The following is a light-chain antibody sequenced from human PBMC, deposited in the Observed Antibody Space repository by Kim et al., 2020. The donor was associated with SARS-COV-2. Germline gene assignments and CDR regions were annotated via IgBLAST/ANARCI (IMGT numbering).Light chain of an antibody. CDR3: QSADSSDTYWV. V-gene: IGLV3-25*03. CDR1: ALPNQY. CDR2: EDS. Sequence: QGQTARITCSGDALPNQYAYWFQQKPGQAPVVVIYEDSERPSGIPERFSGSSSGTTVTLTISGVQAEDEADYYCQSADSSDTYWVFGGGTQLTVL. J-gene: IGLJ3*02.